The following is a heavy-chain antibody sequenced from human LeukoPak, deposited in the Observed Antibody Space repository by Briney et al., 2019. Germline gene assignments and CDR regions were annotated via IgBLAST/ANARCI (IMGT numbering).Heavy chain of an antibody. CDR2: IGTSSSPK. J-gene: IGHJ4*02. CDR3: ARGNRGLSPDY. Sequence: GGSLRLSCAASGFAFSSYSMNWVRQAPGKGLEWVSYIGTSSSPKYYADSVKGRFTISRDNDKNSIYLQMDSLRDEDTAVYYCARGNRGLSPDYWGQGTVVTVSS. V-gene: IGHV3-48*02. D-gene: IGHD1-14*01. CDR1: GFAFSSYS.